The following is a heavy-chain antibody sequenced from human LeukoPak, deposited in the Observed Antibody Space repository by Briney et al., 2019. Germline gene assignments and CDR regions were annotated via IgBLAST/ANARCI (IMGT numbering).Heavy chain of an antibody. CDR2: IYSSWST. Sequence: SETLSLTCTVSGGSINSYYGSWIRQPAGKGLEWIGRIYSSWSTNYNPALKSRVSMSLDTSKNQFSLKLESVTAADMAVYYCARGGKATVVTMWGQGILVAVSS. CDR1: GGSINSYY. V-gene: IGHV4-4*07. D-gene: IGHD4-23*01. J-gene: IGHJ4*02. CDR3: ARGGKATVVTM.